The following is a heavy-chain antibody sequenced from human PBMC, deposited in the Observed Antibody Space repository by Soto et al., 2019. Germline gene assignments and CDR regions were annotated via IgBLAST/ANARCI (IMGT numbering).Heavy chain of an antibody. Sequence: GASVKVSCKASGFTFTSSAVQWVRQARGQRLEWIGWIVVGSGNTNYAQKFQERVTITRDMSTSTAYMELSSLRSEDTAVYYCAADYCSGGSCYSGYYYGMDVWGQGTTVTVS. V-gene: IGHV1-58*01. CDR3: AADYCSGGSCYSGYYYGMDV. CDR1: GFTFTSSA. D-gene: IGHD2-15*01. CDR2: IVVGSGNT. J-gene: IGHJ6*02.